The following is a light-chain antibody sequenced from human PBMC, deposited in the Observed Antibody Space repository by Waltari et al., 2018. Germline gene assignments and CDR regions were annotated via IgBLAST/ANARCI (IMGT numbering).Light chain of an antibody. CDR1: QSVLYSSNNKNY. J-gene: IGKJ2*01. V-gene: IGKV4-1*01. Sequence: DIVMTQSPDSLAVSLGERATINCTSSQSVLYSSNNKNYLAWYQQKPGQPPKLLIYWASTRESGVPDRFSGSGSGTDFTLTISSLQAEDVAVYYCQQYYGTPPYTFGQGTKLEIK. CDR2: WAS. CDR3: QQYYGTPPYT.